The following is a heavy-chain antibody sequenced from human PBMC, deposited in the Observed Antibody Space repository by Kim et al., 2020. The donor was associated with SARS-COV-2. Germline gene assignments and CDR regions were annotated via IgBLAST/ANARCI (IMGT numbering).Heavy chain of an antibody. CDR2: IYYSGST. CDR3: ARDFDSSGYLRLCAFD. Sequence: SETLSLTCTVSGGSISSSSYYWGWIRQPPGKGLEWIGSIYYSGSTYYNPSLKSRVTISVDTSKNQFSLKLSSVTAADTAVYYCARDFDSSGYLRLCAFD. V-gene: IGHV4-39*07. CDR1: GGSISSSSYY. J-gene: IGHJ3*02. D-gene: IGHD3-22*01.